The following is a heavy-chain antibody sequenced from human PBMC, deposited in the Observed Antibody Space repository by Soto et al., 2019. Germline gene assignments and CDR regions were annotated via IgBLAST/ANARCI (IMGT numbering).Heavy chain of an antibody. CDR3: AKQSSGSYLFYYFDY. CDR1: GFTFSSYA. V-gene: IGHV3-23*01. D-gene: IGHD1-26*01. Sequence: GGSLRLSCAASGFTFSSYAMSWVRQAPGKGLEWVSAISGSGGSTYYADSVKGRFTISRDNSKNTLYLQMNSLRAEDTAVYYCAKQSSGSYLFYYFDYWGQGTLGTVST. J-gene: IGHJ4*02. CDR2: ISGSGGST.